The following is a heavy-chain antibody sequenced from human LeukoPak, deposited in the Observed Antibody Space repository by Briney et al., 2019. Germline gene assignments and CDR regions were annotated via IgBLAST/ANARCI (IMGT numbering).Heavy chain of an antibody. V-gene: IGHV4-39*01. CDR3: ARPHMVRGGIHWFDP. CDR1: GGSISSSSYY. D-gene: IGHD3-10*01. Sequence: SETLSLTCTVSGGSISSSSYYWGWIRQPPGKGPEWIGSIYYSGSTYYNPSLKSRVTISVDTSKNQFSLKLSSVTAADTAVYYCARPHMVRGGIHWFDPWGQGTLVTVSS. J-gene: IGHJ5*02. CDR2: IYYSGST.